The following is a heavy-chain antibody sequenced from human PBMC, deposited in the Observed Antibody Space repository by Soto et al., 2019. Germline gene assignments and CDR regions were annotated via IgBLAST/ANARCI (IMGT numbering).Heavy chain of an antibody. CDR1: GSSSDPFA. CDR3: AVSSPDIVVLPSSIYFTS. Sequence: GGSLRLSCVASGSSSDPFAMHWVRELPGKGLEWVAGLSWDRSTVAYADSVQGRFTISRDHAKNSVDLLMDSLRPDDTALYFCAVSSPDIVVLPSSIYFTSWGPGTQVTVSS. CDR2: LSWDRSTV. J-gene: IGHJ4*02. D-gene: IGHD2-15*01. V-gene: IGHV3-9*02.